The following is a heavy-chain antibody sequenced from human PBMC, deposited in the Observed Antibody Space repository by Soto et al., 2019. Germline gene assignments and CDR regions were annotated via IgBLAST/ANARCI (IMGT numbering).Heavy chain of an antibody. CDR1: GDSVSSNSAA. J-gene: IGHJ4*02. D-gene: IGHD2-8*01. V-gene: IGHV6-1*01. CDR3: TRGPIGNGPNFDF. Sequence: QTLSLTCVISGDSVSSNSAAWNWIRQSPSRGLEWLGRTYYRSEWYNDYAVSVKSRINIKPDTSKNQFSLQLNSVTPEDTAVYYCTRGPIGNGPNFDFWGQGTQVTVSS. CDR2: TYYRSEWYN.